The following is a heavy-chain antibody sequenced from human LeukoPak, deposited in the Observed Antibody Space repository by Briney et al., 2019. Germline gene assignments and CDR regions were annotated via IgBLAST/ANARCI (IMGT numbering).Heavy chain of an antibody. J-gene: IGHJ4*02. Sequence: SETLSLTCSVSGGSISSYYWSWIRQPPGKGLEWIGYIHYSGSTYYNPSLKSRVTISVDPSKNQFSLKLSSVTAADTAVYYCARARQTTFDYWGQGTLVTVSA. V-gene: IGHV4-59*12. CDR3: ARARQTTFDY. CDR2: IHYSGST. D-gene: IGHD1-14*01. CDR1: GGSISSYY.